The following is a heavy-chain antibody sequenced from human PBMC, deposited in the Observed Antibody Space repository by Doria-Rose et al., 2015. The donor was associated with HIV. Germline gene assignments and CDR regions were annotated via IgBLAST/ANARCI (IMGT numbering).Heavy chain of an antibody. J-gene: IGHJ4*02. CDR2: ILSEDES. D-gene: IGHD6-13*01. CDR1: GVSLSSPGMG. V-gene: IGHV2-26*01. CDR3: ARIKSSRWYHKYYFDF. Sequence: QESGPVLVKPTETLTLTCTVSGVSLSSPGMGVSWIRQPPGKALEWLAHILSEDESSYKTSLKSRLTISRGTSKSQVVLTMTDMDPVDTATYYCARIKSSRWYHKYYFDFWGQGTLVIVSA.